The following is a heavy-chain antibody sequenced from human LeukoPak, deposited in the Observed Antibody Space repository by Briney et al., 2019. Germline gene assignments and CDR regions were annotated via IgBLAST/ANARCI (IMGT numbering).Heavy chain of an antibody. CDR2: ISSSSSYI. CDR1: GFTFSSYS. D-gene: IGHD3-22*01. CDR3: ARRYYDSSGYASLSGLIWDAFDI. J-gene: IGHJ3*02. Sequence: GGSLRLSCAASGFTFSSYSMNWVRQAPGKGLEWVSSISSSSSYIYYADSVKGRFTISRDNAKNSLYLQMNSLRAEDTAVYYCARRYYDSSGYASLSGLIWDAFDIWGQGTMVTVSS. V-gene: IGHV3-21*01.